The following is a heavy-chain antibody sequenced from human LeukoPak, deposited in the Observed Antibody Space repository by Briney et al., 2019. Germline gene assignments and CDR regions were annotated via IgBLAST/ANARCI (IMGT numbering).Heavy chain of an antibody. V-gene: IGHV4-31*03. CDR3: ARNVAPGWNDF. CDR2: IYYSGST. J-gene: IGHJ4*02. Sequence: SETLSLTCTVSGGSISSGGYYWSWIRQHPGKGLEWIGYIYYSGSTYYNPSLKSRVTISVDTSKNQFSLKLSSVTAADTAVYFCARNVAPGWNDFWGQGTLVTVSS. CDR1: GGSISSGGYY. D-gene: IGHD2-2*01.